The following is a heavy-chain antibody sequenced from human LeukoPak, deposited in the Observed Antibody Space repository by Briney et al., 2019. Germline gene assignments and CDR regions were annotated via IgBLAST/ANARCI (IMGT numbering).Heavy chain of an antibody. CDR1: GYTFTGYY. CDR2: INPNSGGT. D-gene: IGHD3-22*01. Sequence: ASVKVSCKASGYTFTGYYMHWVRQAPGQGLEWMGWINPNSGGTNYAQTFQGRVTMTRDTSISTAYMELSRLRSDDPAVYYCARVEGGWDSSGYYFEYFQHWGQGTLVTVSS. V-gene: IGHV1-2*02. J-gene: IGHJ1*01. CDR3: ARVEGGWDSSGYYFEYFQH.